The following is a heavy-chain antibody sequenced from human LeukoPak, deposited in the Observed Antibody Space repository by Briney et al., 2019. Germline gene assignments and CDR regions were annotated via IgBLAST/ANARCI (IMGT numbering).Heavy chain of an antibody. D-gene: IGHD6-19*01. Sequence: GGSLRLSCAASGFTFSNYAMSWVRQAPGKGLEWVSALSGSGDSTYYADSVKGRFTISRDKNTLYLQLNSLTAEDTAVYYCAKDGWYYFDYWGQGTPVTVSS. CDR3: AKDGWYYFDY. J-gene: IGHJ4*02. V-gene: IGHV3-23*01. CDR1: GFTFSNYA. CDR2: LSGSGDST.